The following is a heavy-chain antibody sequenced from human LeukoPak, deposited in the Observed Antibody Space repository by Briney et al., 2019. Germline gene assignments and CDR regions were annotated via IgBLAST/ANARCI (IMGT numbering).Heavy chain of an antibody. D-gene: IGHD6-6*01. CDR2: ISYDESKK. V-gene: IGHV3-30*18. Sequence: GGSLRLSCAASGFTFSSYGMHWVRQAPGKGLEWVAVISYDESKKYYADSVKGRFTISTENSKNTLYLQKNRLRTEDTAVYYCAKARPAIAARVGYYYYGMDVWGEGATVTVSS. J-gene: IGHJ6*04. CDR1: GFTFSSYG. CDR3: AKARPAIAARVGYYYYGMDV.